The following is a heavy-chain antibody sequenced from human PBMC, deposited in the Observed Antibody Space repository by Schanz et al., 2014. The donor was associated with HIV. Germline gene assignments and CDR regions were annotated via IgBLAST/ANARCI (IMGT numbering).Heavy chain of an antibody. Sequence: DVQLVESGGGLVKRGGSLRLSCVVSGLSLSDFAWHWVRQTPERGLEWVSGITWNNRVTGYADSVKGRFTISRDPAKNTLFLHMNNLRGDDTALYYCVKDFTASKGGFDYWGQGTLVIVSS. CDR3: VKDFTASKGGFDY. CDR2: ITWNNRVT. J-gene: IGHJ4*02. CDR1: GLSLSDFA. D-gene: IGHD1-26*01. V-gene: IGHV3-9*01.